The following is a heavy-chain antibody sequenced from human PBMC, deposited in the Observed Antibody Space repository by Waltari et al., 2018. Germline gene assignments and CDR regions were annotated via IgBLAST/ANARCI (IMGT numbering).Heavy chain of an antibody. CDR2: IIPILGIA. CDR3: ARDRVEMATIDAFDI. V-gene: IGHV1-69*10. D-gene: IGHD5-12*01. Sequence: QVQLVQSGAEVKKPGSSVKVSCKASGGTFSSYAISWVRQAPGQGLEWRGGIIPILGIANYAQKFQGRVTITADKSTSTAYMELSSLRSEDTAVYYCARDRVEMATIDAFDIWGQGTMVTVSS. J-gene: IGHJ3*02. CDR1: GGTFSSYA.